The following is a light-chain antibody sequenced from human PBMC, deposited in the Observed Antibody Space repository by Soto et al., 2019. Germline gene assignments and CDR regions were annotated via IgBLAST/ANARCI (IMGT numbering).Light chain of an antibody. CDR3: AAWDDSLNGLV. CDR1: SSNIGSNT. CDR2: SNN. J-gene: IGLJ1*01. Sequence: QSVLTQPPSASGTPGQRVTISCSGSSSNIGSNTVNWYQQPPGTAPKLLIYSNNQRPSGVPDRFSGSKSGTSASLAISGLQSEDEADYYCAAWDDSLNGLVFGTGTKLTVL. V-gene: IGLV1-44*01.